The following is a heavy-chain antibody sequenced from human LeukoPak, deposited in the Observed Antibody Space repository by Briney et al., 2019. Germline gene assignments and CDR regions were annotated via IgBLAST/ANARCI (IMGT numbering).Heavy chain of an antibody. CDR2: MNPNSGYS. Sequence: ASVKVSCKASGYTFTSYDINWVRQATGQGLEWMGWMNPNSGYSGYAQKFQARVTMARNTSISTAYMELSNLRFEDTAVYYCARSKTGSLGNWFDLWGQGTLVTVSP. V-gene: IGHV1-8*01. J-gene: IGHJ5*02. CDR3: ARSKTGSLGNWFDL. CDR1: GYTFTSYD. D-gene: IGHD1-1*01.